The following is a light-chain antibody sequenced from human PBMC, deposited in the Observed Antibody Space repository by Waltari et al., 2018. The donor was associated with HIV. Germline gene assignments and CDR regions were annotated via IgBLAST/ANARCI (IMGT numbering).Light chain of an antibody. CDR1: QSINIW. CDR3: QQYSSYPWT. Sequence: DIQMTQSPSTLSASVGDNVTITCQANQSINIWLAWYQQKPGKAPKLLIYLASSLYDGAPSRISGSGYGTDFALIISGLQPDDFATYSCQQYSSYPWTFGQGTKVEL. V-gene: IGKV1-5*03. CDR2: LAS. J-gene: IGKJ1*01.